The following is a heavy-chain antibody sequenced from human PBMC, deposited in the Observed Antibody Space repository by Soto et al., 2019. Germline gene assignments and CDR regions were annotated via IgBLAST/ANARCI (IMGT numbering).Heavy chain of an antibody. J-gene: IGHJ5*02. D-gene: IGHD3-9*01. CDR2: INAGNGNT. V-gene: IGHV1-3*01. CDR3: AREEDAIWTGYCYSWCDP. CDR1: GYTFTSYA. Sequence: QVQLVQSGAEVKKPGASVKVSCKASGYTFTSYAMHWVRQAPGQRLEWMGWINAGNGNTKYSQKFQGRVTITREKSASTSYIGQSCLTCEDTSVYYCAREEDAIWTGYCYSWCDPWGQRRLVNVSS.